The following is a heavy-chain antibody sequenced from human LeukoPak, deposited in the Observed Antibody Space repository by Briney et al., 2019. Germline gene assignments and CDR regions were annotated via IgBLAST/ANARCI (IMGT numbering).Heavy chain of an antibody. Sequence: GGSPRLSCAASGFTFSSYAMSWVRQAPGKGLEWVSSITSSGAAAYYADSVKGRFTISRDNSDNTLYLQMNSLRAEDTAVYYCAKDRPNYYGSNGHYYKLNGDCWGQGTLVTVSS. CDR1: GFTFSSYA. J-gene: IGHJ4*02. CDR3: AKDRPNYYGSNGHYYKLNGDC. D-gene: IGHD3-22*01. V-gene: IGHV3-23*01. CDR2: ITSSGAAA.